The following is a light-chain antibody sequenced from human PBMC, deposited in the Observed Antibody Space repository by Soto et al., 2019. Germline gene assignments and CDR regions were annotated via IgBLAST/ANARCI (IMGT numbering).Light chain of an antibody. V-gene: IGKV3-20*01. Sequence: EVVLTQSPGTLSLSPGERATLSCRASQSVSNNYLAWYQQKPGQSPKLLIFGSSDRATGIPDRLSGSASGTDFTLTISSLEHEVFAVYCSQQYVSSPPFTVGPWTKTGVQT. CDR3: QQYVSSPPFT. CDR2: GSS. CDR1: QSVSNNY. J-gene: IGKJ2*01.